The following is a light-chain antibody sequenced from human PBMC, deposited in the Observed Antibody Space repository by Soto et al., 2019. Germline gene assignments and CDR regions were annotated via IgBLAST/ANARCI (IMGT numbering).Light chain of an antibody. V-gene: IGKV1-5*01. Sequence: IQLTQSPSTLSASVGDSVTITCRASQNVTTSMAWYQHKPGRAPKLLIFDVSNLESGVPSRFSGGGSGTDFTLTISSLHSDDFATYYCQQYDYSRTFGRGTKVDLK. J-gene: IGKJ1*01. CDR2: DVS. CDR1: QNVTTS. CDR3: QQYDYSRT.